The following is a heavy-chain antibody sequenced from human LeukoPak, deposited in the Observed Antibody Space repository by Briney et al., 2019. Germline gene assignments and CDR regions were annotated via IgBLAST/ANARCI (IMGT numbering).Heavy chain of an antibody. CDR2: ISSSGNTI. CDR1: GFTFSDYY. CDR3: AGGTSYYDSSGYYTLTY. J-gene: IGHJ4*02. V-gene: IGHV3-11*01. D-gene: IGHD3-22*01. Sequence: GGSLRLSCAASGFTFSDYYMSWVRQAPGKGLEWGSYISSSGNTIYYADSVKGRFTISRDNAKTSLSLQMNSLRAEDTALYYCAGGTSYYDSSGYYTLTYWGQGTLVTVSS.